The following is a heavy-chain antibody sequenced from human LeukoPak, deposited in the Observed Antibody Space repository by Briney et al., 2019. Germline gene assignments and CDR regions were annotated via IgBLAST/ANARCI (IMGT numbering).Heavy chain of an antibody. D-gene: IGHD3-22*01. CDR3: ARSSEGRYYYDSSGYSYYYYYMDV. CDR1: GGSISSYY. CDR2: IYTSGSS. V-gene: IGHV4-4*07. J-gene: IGHJ6*03. Sequence: KPSGTLSLTCTFSGGSISSYYWSWIRQPAGKGLEWIGRIYTSGSSNYNPSLKSRVTMSVDTSKNQFSLKLTSVTAADTAVYYCARSSEGRYYYDSSGYSYYYYYMDVWGKGTTVTISS.